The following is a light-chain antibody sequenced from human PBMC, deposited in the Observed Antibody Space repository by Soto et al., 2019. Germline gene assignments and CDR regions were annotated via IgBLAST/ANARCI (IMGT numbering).Light chain of an antibody. CDR2: DVS. CDR1: SSDVGGYNY. Sequence: QSALTQPRSVSGSPGQSVTISCTGTSSDVGGYNYVSWYQQHPGKAPKVMIYDVSKRPSGVPDRFSGSKSGKTASLTISGLQAEDEADYYCCSYAGSRALFGGGTKLTVL. J-gene: IGLJ2*01. CDR3: CSYAGSRAL. V-gene: IGLV2-11*01.